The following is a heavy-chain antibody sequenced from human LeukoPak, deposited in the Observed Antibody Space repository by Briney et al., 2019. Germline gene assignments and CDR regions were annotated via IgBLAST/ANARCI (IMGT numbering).Heavy chain of an antibody. Sequence: PGGSLRLSCAASGFTVSSNYMSWVRQAPGKGLEWVSAISGSGGSTYYADSVKGRFTISRDNSKNTLYLQMNSLRAEDTAVYYCAKAGRDYDFWSGLNYWGQGTLVTVSS. CDR3: AKAGRDYDFWSGLNY. J-gene: IGHJ4*02. D-gene: IGHD3-3*01. V-gene: IGHV3-23*01. CDR2: ISGSGGST. CDR1: GFTVSSNY.